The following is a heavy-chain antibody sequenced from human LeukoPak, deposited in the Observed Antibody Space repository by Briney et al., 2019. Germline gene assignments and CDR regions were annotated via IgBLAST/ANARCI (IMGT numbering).Heavy chain of an antibody. V-gene: IGHV4-61*01. J-gene: IGHJ4*02. D-gene: IGHD3-10*01. CDR2: IYYSGGT. CDR1: GGFVSSGSYY. CDR3: ARDRREYYGSGSYSTN. Sequence: SETLSLTCTVSGGFVSSGSYYWSWIRQPPGKGLEWIGYIYYSGGTNYNPSLKSRVTISVDTSKNQFSLKLSSVTAADTAVYYCARDRREYYGSGSYSTNWGQGTLITVSS.